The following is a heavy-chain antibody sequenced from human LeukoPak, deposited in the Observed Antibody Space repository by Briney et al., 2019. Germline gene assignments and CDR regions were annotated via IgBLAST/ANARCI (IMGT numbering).Heavy chain of an antibody. CDR1: GGTFSSCA. J-gene: IGHJ4*02. V-gene: IGHV1-69*13. Sequence: GASVKVSCKASGGTFSSCAISWVRQAPGQGLEWMGGIIPIFGTANYAQKFQGRVTITADESTSTAYMELSSLRSEDTAVYYCATNYYDSSGYYLEWDYWGQGTLVTVSS. CDR2: IIPIFGTA. D-gene: IGHD3-22*01. CDR3: ATNYYDSSGYYLEWDY.